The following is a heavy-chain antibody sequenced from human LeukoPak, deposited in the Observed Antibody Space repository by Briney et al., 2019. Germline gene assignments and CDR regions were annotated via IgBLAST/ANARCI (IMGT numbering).Heavy chain of an antibody. J-gene: IGHJ5*02. Sequence: GASVKVSCKASGYTFTGYYMHWVRQAPGQGLEWMGWINPNSGGTNYAQKLQGRVTMTTDTSTSTAYMELRSLRSDDTAVYYCARDSTHPYSSGHNWFDPWGQGTLVTVSS. V-gene: IGHV1-2*02. D-gene: IGHD6-19*01. CDR1: GYTFTGYY. CDR3: ARDSTHPYSSGHNWFDP. CDR2: INPNSGGT.